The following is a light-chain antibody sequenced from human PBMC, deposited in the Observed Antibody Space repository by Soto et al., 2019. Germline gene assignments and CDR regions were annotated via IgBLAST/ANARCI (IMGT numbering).Light chain of an antibody. CDR1: QNISTY. V-gene: IGKV1-39*01. Sequence: DIQMTQSPSSLSASVGDRVTITCRASQNISTYLNWYLQKPGKAPKFLIYAASNLQTGVPSRFSGSGSGTDFTLTISSLHPEDFATYFCQQSYSSVYTFGQGTQLVIK. J-gene: IGKJ2*01. CDR3: QQSYSSVYT. CDR2: AAS.